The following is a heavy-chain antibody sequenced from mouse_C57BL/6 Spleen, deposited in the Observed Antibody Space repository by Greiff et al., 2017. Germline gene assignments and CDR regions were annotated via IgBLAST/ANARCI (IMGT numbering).Heavy chain of an antibody. CDR2: IDPETGGT. CDR3: TATGTR. J-gene: IGHJ2*01. V-gene: IGHV1-15*01. Sequence: VKLQESGAELVRPGASVTLSCKASGYTFTDYEMHWVKQTPVHGLEWIGAIDPETGGTAYNQKFKGKAILTADKSSSTAYMELRSLTSEDSAVYYCTATGTRWGQGTTLTVSS. CDR1: GYTFTDYE. D-gene: IGHD4-1*01.